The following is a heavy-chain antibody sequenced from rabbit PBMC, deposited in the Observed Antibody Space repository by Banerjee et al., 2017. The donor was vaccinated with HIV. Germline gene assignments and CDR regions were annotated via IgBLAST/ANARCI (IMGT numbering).Heavy chain of an antibody. V-gene: IGHV1S45*01. J-gene: IGHJ3*01. CDR3: ARRSSASGADYYPL. D-gene: IGHD1-1*01. Sequence: QEQLVESGGGLVQPEGSLTLTCKASGSDISSGYYMCWVRQAPGKGLEWIGCIGAGSGSTYYASWAKGRFTISKTSSTTVTLQMTSLTAADTATYFCARRSSASGADYYPLWGQGTLVTVS. CDR1: GSDISSGYY. CDR2: IGAGSGST.